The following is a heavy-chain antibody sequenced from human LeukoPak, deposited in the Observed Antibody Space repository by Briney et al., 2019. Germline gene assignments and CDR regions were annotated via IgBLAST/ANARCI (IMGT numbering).Heavy chain of an antibody. J-gene: IGHJ6*03. CDR3: ARAAVEQQLVRVYYYYYMDV. CDR1: GFTFSSYA. CDR2: ISGSGGST. V-gene: IGHV3-23*01. Sequence: PGGSLRLSCAASGFTFSSYAMSWVRQAPGKGLEWVSAISGSGGSTYYADSVKGRFTISRDNSKNTLYLQMNSLRAEDTAVYYCARAAVEQQLVRVYYYYYMDVWGKGTTVTVSS. D-gene: IGHD6-13*01.